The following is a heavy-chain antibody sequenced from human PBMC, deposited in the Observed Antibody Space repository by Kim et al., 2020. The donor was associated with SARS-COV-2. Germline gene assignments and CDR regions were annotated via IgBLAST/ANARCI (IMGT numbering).Heavy chain of an antibody. CDR2: IIPIFGTA. J-gene: IGHJ6*02. Sequence: SVKVSCKASGGTFSSYAISWVRQAPGQGLEWMGGIIPIFGTANYAQKFQGRVTITADESTSTAYMELSSLRSEDTAVYYCARAPRTTIFGVVIPNYYYYGMDVWGQGTTVTVSS. CDR1: GGTFSSYA. V-gene: IGHV1-69*13. D-gene: IGHD3-3*01. CDR3: ARAPRTTIFGVVIPNYYYYGMDV.